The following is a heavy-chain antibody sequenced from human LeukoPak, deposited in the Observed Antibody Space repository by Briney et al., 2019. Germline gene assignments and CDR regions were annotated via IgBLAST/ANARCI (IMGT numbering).Heavy chain of an antibody. CDR1: GFNFGVVA. V-gene: IGHV3-49*03. Sequence: GRSLRLSCATSGFNFGVVAMDWIRQAPGKGLEWVGFIRHREYGGTAEYAASVNGRFAISRDDSKSIVYLQMNELRTEDTGVYYCARERAGDVDYWGLGTLVTVSS. CDR3: ARERAGDVDY. J-gene: IGHJ4*02. CDR2: IRHREYGGTA.